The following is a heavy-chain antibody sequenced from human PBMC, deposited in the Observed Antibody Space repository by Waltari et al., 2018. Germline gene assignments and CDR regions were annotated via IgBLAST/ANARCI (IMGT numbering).Heavy chain of an antibody. J-gene: IGHJ4*02. D-gene: IGHD2-21*01. Sequence: EVQLVESGGGLVQPGESLRLSCAASGFTGRNNSMSWVRQAPGKGMEGCSVIDSGGSTQYADSLKGRFTITRDSSKNTLYLQMNSLRVEDTAVYYCATSPGGGGFWGQGTLVTVSS. V-gene: IGHV3-66*01. CDR1: GFTGRNNS. CDR3: ATSPGGGGF. CDR2: IDSGGST.